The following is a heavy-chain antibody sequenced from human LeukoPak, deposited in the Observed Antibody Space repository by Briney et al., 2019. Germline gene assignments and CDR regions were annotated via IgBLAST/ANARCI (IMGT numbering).Heavy chain of an antibody. CDR2: ISYDGSNK. J-gene: IGHJ4*02. Sequence: GRSLRLSCAASGFTFSSYAMHWVRQAPGKGLGWVAVISYDGSNKYYADSVKGRFTISRDNSKNTLYLQMNSLRAEDTAVYYCARGNYYGSGSYGGSLDYWGQGTLVTVSS. CDR1: GFTFSSYA. CDR3: ARGNYYGSGSYGGSLDY. D-gene: IGHD3-10*01. V-gene: IGHV3-30*04.